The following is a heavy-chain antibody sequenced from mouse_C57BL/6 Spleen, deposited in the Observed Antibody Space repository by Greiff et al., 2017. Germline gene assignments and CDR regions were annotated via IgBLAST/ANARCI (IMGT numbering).Heavy chain of an antibody. CDR1: GYTFTSYW. V-gene: IGHV1-64*01. D-gene: IGHD3-2*02. J-gene: IGHJ4*01. Sequence: VQLQQSGAELVKPGASVKLSCKASGYTFTSYWMHWVKQRPGQGLEWIGMIHPNSGSTNYNEKFKSKATLTVDKSSSTAYMQLSSLTSEDSAVYYCARAGDSSGYYAMDYWGQGTSVTVSS. CDR2: IHPNSGST. CDR3: ARAGDSSGYYAMDY.